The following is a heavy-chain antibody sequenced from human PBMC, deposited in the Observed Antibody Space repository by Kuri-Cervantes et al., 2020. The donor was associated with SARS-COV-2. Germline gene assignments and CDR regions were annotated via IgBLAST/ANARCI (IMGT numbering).Heavy chain of an antibody. CDR1: GGTFISSS. D-gene: IGHD2-2*01. J-gene: IGHJ6*02. CDR3: ARVHCISVSCFSAYPLDV. V-gene: IGHV1-69*08. Sequence: ASVKVSCKASGGTFISSSITWVRQAPGQGLEWMGRINLMFDSANYAQKVQGRVTITADKSTRTTYMELSSLTSEDTAVYYCARVHCISVSCFSAYPLDVWGQGTTVTVSS. CDR2: INLMFDSA.